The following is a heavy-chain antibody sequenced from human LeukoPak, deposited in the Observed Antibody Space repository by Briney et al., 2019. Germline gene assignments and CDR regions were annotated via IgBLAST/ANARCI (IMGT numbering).Heavy chain of an antibody. CDR3: ARGRVPAAIHGMDV. J-gene: IGHJ6*04. CDR1: GGSISSGGYS. CDR2: IYHSGST. V-gene: IGHV4-30-2*01. D-gene: IGHD2-2*01. Sequence: SGTLSLTCAVSGGSISSGGYSWSWIRQPPGKGLEWIGYIYHSGSTYYNPSLKSRVTISVDRSKNQFSLKLSSVTAADTAVYYCARGRVPAAIHGMDVWGKGTTVTVSS.